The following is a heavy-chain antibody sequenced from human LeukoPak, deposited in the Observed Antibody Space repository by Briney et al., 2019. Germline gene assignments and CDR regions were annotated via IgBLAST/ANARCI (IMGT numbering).Heavy chain of an antibody. CDR1: GYTLTELS. D-gene: IGHD2-2*01. CDR2: FDPEDGET. Sequence: ASVKVSCKVSGYTLTELSMHWVRQAPGKGLEGMGGFDPEDGETINAQKFQGTVTMTDDTSTDTAYIELSSLRSEDTAVYYCATLGTYCSSTSCYAWFDPWGQGTLVTVSS. V-gene: IGHV1-24*01. J-gene: IGHJ5*02. CDR3: ATLGTYCSSTSCYAWFDP.